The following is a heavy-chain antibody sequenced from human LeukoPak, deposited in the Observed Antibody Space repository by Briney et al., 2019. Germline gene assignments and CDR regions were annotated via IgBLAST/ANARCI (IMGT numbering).Heavy chain of an antibody. CDR1: GGSFSGYY. CDR2: INHSGST. Sequence: SETLSLTCAVYGGSFSGYYWSWIRHPPGKGLEWIGEINHSGSTNYNPSLKSRVTISVDTSKNQFSLKLSSVTAADTAVYYCARGRLSRYGMDVWGKGTTVTVSS. V-gene: IGHV4-34*01. D-gene: IGHD2-15*01. J-gene: IGHJ6*04. CDR3: ARGRLSRYGMDV.